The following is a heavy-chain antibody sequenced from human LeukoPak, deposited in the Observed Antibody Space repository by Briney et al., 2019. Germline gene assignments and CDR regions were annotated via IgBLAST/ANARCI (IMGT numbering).Heavy chain of an antibody. CDR2: IYYSGST. CDR1: GGSISSSSYY. V-gene: IGHV4-39*01. CDR3: ARHEFVGATVFDY. Sequence: SETLSLTCTVSGGSISSSSYYWGWIRQPPGKGLEWIGSIYYSGSTYYNPSLKSRVTISVDTSKNQFSLKLSSVTAADTAVYYSARHEFVGATVFDYWGQGTLVTVSS. J-gene: IGHJ4*02. D-gene: IGHD1-26*01.